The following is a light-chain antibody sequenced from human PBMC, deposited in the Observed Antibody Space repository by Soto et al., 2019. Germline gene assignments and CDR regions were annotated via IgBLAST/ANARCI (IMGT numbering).Light chain of an antibody. J-gene: IGLJ1*01. Sequence: QSVLNQPASVSGSPGQSITISCTGTSSDVVGYNYVSWYQHHPGKAPKLMIYDVSNRPSGVSNRFSGSKSGNTASLTISGLQPEDEADYYCCSYTTSNTRQIVFGTGTKVTVL. CDR2: DVS. V-gene: IGLV2-14*03. CDR1: SSDVVGYNY. CDR3: CSYTTSNTRQIV.